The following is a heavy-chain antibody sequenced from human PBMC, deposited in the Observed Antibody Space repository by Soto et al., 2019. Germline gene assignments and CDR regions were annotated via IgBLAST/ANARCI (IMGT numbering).Heavy chain of an antibody. CDR2: ISAYNGNT. Sequence: ASVKVSCKASGYTFTSYGISWVRQAPGQGLEWMGWISAYNGNTNYAQKLQGRVTMTTDTSTSTAYMELRSLRSDDTAVYYCARDETGTGIGDAFDIWGQGTMVTVSS. D-gene: IGHD1-1*01. CDR3: ARDETGTGIGDAFDI. J-gene: IGHJ3*02. V-gene: IGHV1-18*01. CDR1: GYTFTSYG.